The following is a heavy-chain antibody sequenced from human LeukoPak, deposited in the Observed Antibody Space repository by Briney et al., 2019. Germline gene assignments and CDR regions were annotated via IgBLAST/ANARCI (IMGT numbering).Heavy chain of an antibody. D-gene: IGHD4-17*01. CDR3: ARVYGATSYYYMDV. Sequence: ASVKVSCKASGYTFTDYYMHWVRQAPGQGLEWMGWINPDTGITNYAQNFQGRVTMTSDTSLSTASMVLSRLRSDDTAVYYCARVYGATSYYYMDVWGTGTLVTISS. J-gene: IGHJ6*03. CDR2: INPDTGIT. CDR1: GYTFTDYY. V-gene: IGHV1-2*02.